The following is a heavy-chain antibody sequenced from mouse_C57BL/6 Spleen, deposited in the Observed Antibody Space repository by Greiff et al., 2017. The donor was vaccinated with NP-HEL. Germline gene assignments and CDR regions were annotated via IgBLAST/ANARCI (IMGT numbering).Heavy chain of an antibody. CDR2: IRHKANGYTT. CDR3: ARYITDYYWYFDV. J-gene: IGHJ1*03. V-gene: IGHV7-3*01. Sequence: EVKVVESGGGLVQPGGSLSLSCAASGFTFTDYYMSWVRQPPGKALEWLGFIRHKANGYTTEYSASVKGRFTISRDNSQSILYLQMNALRAEDSATYYCARYITDYYWYFDVWGTGTTDTVSS. CDR1: GFTFTDYY. D-gene: IGHD2-4*01.